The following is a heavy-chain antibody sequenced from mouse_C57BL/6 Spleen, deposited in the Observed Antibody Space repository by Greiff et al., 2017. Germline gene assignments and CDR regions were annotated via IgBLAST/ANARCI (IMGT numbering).Heavy chain of an antibody. V-gene: IGHV14-1*01. CDR3: TTGGSSYLDY. D-gene: IGHD1-1*01. Sequence: EVQLQQSGAELVRPGASVKLSCTASGFNIKDYYMHWVKQRPEQGLEWIGRIDPEDGDTEYAPKFQGKATITADTSSNTAYLQLSSLTSEDTAVYYCTTGGSSYLDYWGQGTTLTVSS. CDR1: GFNIKDYY. CDR2: IDPEDGDT. J-gene: IGHJ2*01.